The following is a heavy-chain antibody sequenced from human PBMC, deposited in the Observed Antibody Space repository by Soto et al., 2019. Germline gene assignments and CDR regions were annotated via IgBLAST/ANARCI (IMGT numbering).Heavy chain of an antibody. D-gene: IGHD2-15*01. CDR2: VPYTGST. V-gene: IGHV4-59*08. CDR1: GDSINHYY. CDR3: ARRRCLGGSCYGGNWLDP. Sequence: QVQLQESGPGLVKPSETLSLTCTVSGDSINHYYWNWVRQAPGKGLEWIGYVPYTGSTNYNPSLKSRVTISMDTSKNQFSLRLTSVTAADTALYYRARRRCLGGSCYGGNWLDPWGQGILVTVSS. J-gene: IGHJ5*02.